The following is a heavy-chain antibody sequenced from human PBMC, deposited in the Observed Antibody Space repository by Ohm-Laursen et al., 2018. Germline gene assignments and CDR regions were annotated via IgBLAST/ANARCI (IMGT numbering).Heavy chain of an antibody. D-gene: IGHD3-10*01. CDR2: ISAYNGNT. CDR3: ARGDTYGFDY. CDR1: GYTFTGYY. V-gene: IGHV1-18*04. Sequence: GSSVKVSCKASGYTFTGYYMHWVRQAPGQGLEWMGWISAYNGNTNYAQKLQGRVTMTTDTSTSTAYMELRSLRSDDTAVYYCARGDTYGFDYWGQGTLVTVSS. J-gene: IGHJ4*02.